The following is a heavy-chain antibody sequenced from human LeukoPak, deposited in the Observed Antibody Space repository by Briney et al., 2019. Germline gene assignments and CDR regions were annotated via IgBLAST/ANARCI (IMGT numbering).Heavy chain of an antibody. CDR2: ISSSSSYI. Sequence: GGSLRLSCAASGFTFSSYSMNWVRQAPGKGLEWVSSISSSSSYIYYADSVKGRFTISRDNAKNTLYLQMNSLRAEDTAVYYCAKDRGYCTNGVCLEYYFDYWGQGTLVTVSS. V-gene: IGHV3-21*01. CDR1: GFTFSSYS. D-gene: IGHD2-8*01. CDR3: AKDRGYCTNGVCLEYYFDY. J-gene: IGHJ4*02.